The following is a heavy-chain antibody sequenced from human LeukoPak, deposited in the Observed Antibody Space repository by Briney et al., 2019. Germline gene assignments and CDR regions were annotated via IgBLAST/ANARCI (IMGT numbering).Heavy chain of an antibody. CDR3: ARARIVGAASYDY. J-gene: IGHJ4*02. D-gene: IGHD1-26*01. CDR2: MNPNSGNT. V-gene: IGHV1-18*01. Sequence: ASVKVSCKASGYTFTSYDINWVRQATGQGLEWMGWMNPNSGNTNYAQKLQGRVTMTTDTSTSTAYMELRSLRSDDTAVYYCARARIVGAASYDYWGQGTLVTVSS. CDR1: GYTFTSYD.